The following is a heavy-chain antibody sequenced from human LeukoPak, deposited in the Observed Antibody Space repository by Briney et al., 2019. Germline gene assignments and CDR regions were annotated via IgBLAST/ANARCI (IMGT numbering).Heavy chain of an antibody. D-gene: IGHD1/OR15-1a*01. Sequence: PGGSLRLSCAASGFTLSSYWMSWVRQAPGKGPEWVANMNKDGSEKYYVDSVRGRFTIFRDTAKNSLYLQMNNLRAEDTALHYCARNNDMDVWGQGTTVIVSS. V-gene: IGHV3-7*03. CDR2: MNKDGSEK. CDR1: GFTLSSYW. J-gene: IGHJ6*02. CDR3: ARNNDMDV.